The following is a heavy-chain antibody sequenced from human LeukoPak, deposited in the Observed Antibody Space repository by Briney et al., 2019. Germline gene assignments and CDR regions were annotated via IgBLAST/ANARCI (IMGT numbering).Heavy chain of an antibody. D-gene: IGHD1-1*01. Sequence: LPGGSLRLSCAASGFTVSSNYMGWVRQAPGKGLEWVSSIYSGGSTYYADSVKGRFTISRDSSKNTLYLQMSSLRAEDTAVYYCARGHNWNDRGAFDIWGQGTMVTVSS. CDR1: GFTVSSNY. J-gene: IGHJ3*02. V-gene: IGHV3-53*01. CDR3: ARGHNWNDRGAFDI. CDR2: IYSGGST.